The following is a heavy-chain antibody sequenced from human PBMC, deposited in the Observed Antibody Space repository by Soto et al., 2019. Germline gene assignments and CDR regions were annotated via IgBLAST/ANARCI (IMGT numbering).Heavy chain of an antibody. CDR3: ARTSRPISGWFLYPNDY. CDR1: GGTFSSYA. Sequence: QVQLVQSGAEVKKPGSSVKVSCKASGGTFSSYAISWVRQAPGQGLEWMGGIIPIFGTANYAQKFQGRVTITADESTSTVYMELSSLRSEDTAVYYCARTSRPISGWFLYPNDYWGQGTLVTVSS. CDR2: IIPIFGTA. V-gene: IGHV1-69*01. D-gene: IGHD6-19*01. J-gene: IGHJ4*02.